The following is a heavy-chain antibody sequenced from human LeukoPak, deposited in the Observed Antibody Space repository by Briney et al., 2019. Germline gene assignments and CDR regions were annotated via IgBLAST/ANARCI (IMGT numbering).Heavy chain of an antibody. CDR3: ARGLQYYYYYYYMDV. CDR1: GGSISSYY. J-gene: IGHJ6*03. V-gene: IGHV4-59*01. CDR2: IYYSGST. Sequence: SETLSLTCTVSGGSISSYYWSWIRQPPGKGLEWIGYIYYSGSTNYNPSLKSRVTISVDTSKNQFSLTLSSVTAADTAVYYCARGLQYYYYYYYMDVWGKGTTVTISS.